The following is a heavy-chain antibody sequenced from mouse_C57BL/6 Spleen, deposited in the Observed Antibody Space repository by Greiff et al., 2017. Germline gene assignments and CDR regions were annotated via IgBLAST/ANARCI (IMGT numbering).Heavy chain of an antibody. D-gene: IGHD2-3*01. Sequence: QVQLQQPGAELVKPGASVKLSCKASGYTFTSYWMHWVKQRPGRGLEWIGRIDPNSGGTKYNEKFKSKATLTVDKPSSTAYMQLSSLTSEDTAVYYCARALIYDGYYEGYYCAMDYWGQGTSVTVSS. CDR1: GYTFTSYW. V-gene: IGHV1-72*01. CDR3: ARALIYDGYYEGYYCAMDY. J-gene: IGHJ4*01. CDR2: IDPNSGGT.